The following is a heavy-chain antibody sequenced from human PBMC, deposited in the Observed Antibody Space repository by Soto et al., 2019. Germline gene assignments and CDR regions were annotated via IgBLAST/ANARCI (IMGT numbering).Heavy chain of an antibody. CDR2: IYYSGST. CDR1: GGSISSYY. V-gene: IGHV4-59*01. D-gene: IGHD6-6*01. CDR3: ATSIAARPYYYYYMDV. Sequence: SXTLYLTCTVSGGSISSYYCSWIRQPPGKGLEWIGYIYYSGSTNYNPSLKSRVTISVDTSKNQFSLKLSSVTAAHTAVYYCATSIAARPYYYYYMDVWGKGTTVTVSS. J-gene: IGHJ6*03.